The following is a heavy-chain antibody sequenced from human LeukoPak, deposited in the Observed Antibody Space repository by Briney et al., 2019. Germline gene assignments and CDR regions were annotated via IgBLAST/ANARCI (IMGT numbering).Heavy chain of an antibody. CDR2: IASDGSST. CDR3: ARVTYYDSSGYSH. V-gene: IGHV3-74*01. CDR1: GFTFSSYW. J-gene: IGHJ4*02. Sequence: PGGSLRLSCAASGFTFSSYWMNWVRQAPGKGLVWVSRIASDGSSTTYADSVKGRFTISRDNAKNSLYLQMNSLRAEDTAVYYCARVTYYDSSGYSHWGQGTLATVSS. D-gene: IGHD3-22*01.